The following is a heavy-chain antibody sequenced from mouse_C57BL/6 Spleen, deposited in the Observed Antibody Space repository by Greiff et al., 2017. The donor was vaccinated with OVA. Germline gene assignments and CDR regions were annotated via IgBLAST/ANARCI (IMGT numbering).Heavy chain of an antibody. CDR3: AFYSNYFDY. D-gene: IGHD2-5*01. Sequence: QVQLQQPGAELVKPGASVKLSCKASGYTFTSYWMQWVKQRPGQGLEWIGEIYPADSYTNYNQKFKGKATLTVDTSSSTAYMQLSSLASEDSAVYYCAFYSNYFDYWGQGTTLTVSS. CDR2: IYPADSYT. J-gene: IGHJ2*01. V-gene: IGHV1-50*01. CDR1: GYTFTSYW.